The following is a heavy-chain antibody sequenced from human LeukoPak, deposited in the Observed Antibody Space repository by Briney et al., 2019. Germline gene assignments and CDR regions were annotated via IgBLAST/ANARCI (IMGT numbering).Heavy chain of an antibody. CDR3: ARDYCSGGSCYFFDY. J-gene: IGHJ4*02. CDR2: ISYDGSNK. Sequence: GGSLRLSCAASGFTFSSYGMHWVRQAPGKGLEWVAVISYDGSNKYYADSVKGRFTISRDNSKNTLYLQMNSLRAEDTAVYYCARDYCSGGSCYFFDYWGQGTLVTVSS. V-gene: IGHV3-30*03. CDR1: GFTFSSYG. D-gene: IGHD2-15*01.